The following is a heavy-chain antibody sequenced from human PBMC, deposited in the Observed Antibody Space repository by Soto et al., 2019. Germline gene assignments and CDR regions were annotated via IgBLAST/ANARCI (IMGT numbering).Heavy chain of an antibody. D-gene: IGHD6-19*01. Sequence: QVQLVESGGGVVQPGRSLRLSCAASGFTFSSYGMHWVRQAPGKGLEWVAVIWYDGSNKYYADPVKGRFTISRDNSKNTLYLQMNSLRAEDTAVYYCARDYPAGIAVAGTFPDYWGQGTLVTVSS. CDR3: ARDYPAGIAVAGTFPDY. CDR2: IWYDGSNK. J-gene: IGHJ4*02. CDR1: GFTFSSYG. V-gene: IGHV3-33*01.